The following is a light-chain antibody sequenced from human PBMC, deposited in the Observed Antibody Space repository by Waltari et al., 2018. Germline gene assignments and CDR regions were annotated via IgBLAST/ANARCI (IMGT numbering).Light chain of an antibody. CDR1: TIGTYS. CDR2: YDR. CDR3: HVWHPHVDPGV. V-gene: IGLV3-21*04. J-gene: IGLJ1*01. Sequence: SYVVTQPPSVSVAPGEPATITCGGVTIGTYSVHGYQQKAGQAPVLVIFYDRDRPSGIPDRFSGSNSGNTATLTISRVEAGDEARYYCHVWHPHVDPGVFGTGTEVTVL.